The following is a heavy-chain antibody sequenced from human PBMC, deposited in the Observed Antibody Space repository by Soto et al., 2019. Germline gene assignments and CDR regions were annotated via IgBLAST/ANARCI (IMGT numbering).Heavy chain of an antibody. Sequence: QVQLQESGPGLVKPSQTLSLTCTVSGGSISSGGYYWSWIRQHPGKGLEWIGYIYYSGSTYYNPSLKSRVTISVDTSKNQVALKLSSVTAADTAVYYCARTMALPPFDYWGQGTLVTVSS. D-gene: IGHD3-10*01. CDR2: IYYSGST. J-gene: IGHJ4*02. CDR1: GGSISSGGYY. V-gene: IGHV4-31*03. CDR3: ARTMALPPFDY.